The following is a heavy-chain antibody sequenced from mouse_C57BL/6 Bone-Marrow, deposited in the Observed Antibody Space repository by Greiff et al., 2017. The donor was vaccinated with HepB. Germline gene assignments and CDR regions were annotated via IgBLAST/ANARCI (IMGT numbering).Heavy chain of an antibody. Sequence: VQLKQSGPELVKPGASVKISCKASGYSFTGYYMNWVKQSPEKSLEWIGEINPSTGGTTYNQKFKAKATLTVDKSSSTAYMQLKSLTSEDSAVYYCARRPLLGGAMDYWGQGTSVTVSS. D-gene: IGHD1-1*01. CDR1: GYSFTGYY. CDR2: INPSTGGT. CDR3: ARRPLLGGAMDY. J-gene: IGHJ4*01. V-gene: IGHV1-42*01.